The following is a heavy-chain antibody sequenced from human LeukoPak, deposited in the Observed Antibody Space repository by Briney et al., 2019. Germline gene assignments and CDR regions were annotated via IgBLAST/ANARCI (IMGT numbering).Heavy chain of an antibody. J-gene: IGHJ4*02. D-gene: IGHD2-2*01. V-gene: IGHV4-31*03. CDR1: GGSISSGGYY. Sequence: SETLSLTCTVSGGSISSGGYYWSWIRQHPGKGLEWIGYIYYSGSTYYNPSLMSRVTISVDTSKNQFSLKLSSVTAADTAVYYCARGGFQCSSTSCYDYWGQGTLVTVSS. CDR2: IYYSGST. CDR3: ARGGFQCSSTSCYDY.